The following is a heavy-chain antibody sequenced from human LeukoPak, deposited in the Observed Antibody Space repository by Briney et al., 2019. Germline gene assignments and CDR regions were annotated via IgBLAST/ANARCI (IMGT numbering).Heavy chain of an antibody. D-gene: IGHD3-22*01. V-gene: IGHV3-30*02. CDR1: GFTFSSYG. CDR3: AKDLNRITMIVVATDY. Sequence: GGSLRLSCAASGFTFSSYGMHWVRQAPGKGLEWVALIRYDGSNKYYADSVKGRFTISRDNSKNTLYLQMNSLRAEDTAVYYCAKDLNRITMIVVATDYWGQGTLVTVS. CDR2: IRYDGSNK. J-gene: IGHJ4*02.